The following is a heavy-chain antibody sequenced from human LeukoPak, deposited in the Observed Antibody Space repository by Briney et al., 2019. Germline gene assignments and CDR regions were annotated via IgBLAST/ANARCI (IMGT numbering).Heavy chain of an antibody. J-gene: IGHJ5*02. Sequence: GGSLRLSCAASGFIFNNYGLIWVRQAPGKGLEWVLAISNDGGGTTYADFVKGRFAISRDNSRNTLFLQMNSLRGDDTALYYCAKGGSGYFLDLWGQGTLVTVSS. D-gene: IGHD3-22*01. CDR1: GFIFNNYG. CDR3: AKGGSGYFLDL. CDR2: ISNDGGGT. V-gene: IGHV3-23*01.